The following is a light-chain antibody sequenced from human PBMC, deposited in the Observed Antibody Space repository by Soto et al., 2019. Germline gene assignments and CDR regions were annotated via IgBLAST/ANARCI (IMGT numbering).Light chain of an antibody. CDR3: AAWDDILNGYV. V-gene: IGLV1-44*01. J-gene: IGLJ1*01. CDR2: RSD. CDR1: RSNIGSNT. Sequence: QSVLTQPPSASGTPGQRVTISCSGSRSNIGSNTANWYQQLPGTAPKLLIYRSDERPSGVPDRFSGSKSGTSASLAISGLQSEDEADYYCAAWDDILNGYVFGTGTKVTVL.